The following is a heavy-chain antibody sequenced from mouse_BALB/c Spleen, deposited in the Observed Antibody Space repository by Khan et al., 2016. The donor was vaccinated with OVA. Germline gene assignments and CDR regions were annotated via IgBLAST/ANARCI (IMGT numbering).Heavy chain of an antibody. CDR3: ARDYWFVY. V-gene: IGHV5-6-5*01. CDR1: GFTFSNYA. Sequence: EVELVESGGGLVKPGGSLKVSCAASGFTFSNYAMSWVRQTPEKRLEWVASISTGDTTYYPDSVKGRVTTFRDKARNILYLQMSSLRSDDTAMYYCARDYWFVYWGQGTLVTVSA. CDR2: ISTGDTT. J-gene: IGHJ3*01.